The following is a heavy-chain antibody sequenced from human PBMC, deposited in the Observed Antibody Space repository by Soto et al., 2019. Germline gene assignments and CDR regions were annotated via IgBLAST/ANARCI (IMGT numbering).Heavy chain of an antibody. D-gene: IGHD3-3*02. CDR2: IMPVFSTP. J-gene: IGHJ6*01. CDR1: GGTFRTSA. Sequence: QVQLVQSGAEVKKPGSSVKVSCKTSGGTFRTSAISWVRQAPGQGLEWMGGIMPVFSTPDYAQKFQGRVTITAEESTGTAYRGLRSLRSEDTAVYYCARHKDRQQLGGNYYYIMDVWGQGTTVTVSS. CDR3: ARHKDRQQLGGNYYYIMDV. V-gene: IGHV1-69*12.